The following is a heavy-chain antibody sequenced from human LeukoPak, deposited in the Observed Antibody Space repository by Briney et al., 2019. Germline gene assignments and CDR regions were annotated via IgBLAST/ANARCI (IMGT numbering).Heavy chain of an antibody. Sequence: AAVKVSCKASGGTFSSYASSWVRQASGQGLEWMGGIIPIFGTANYAQKFQGRVTITADESTSTAYMELSSLRSEDTAVYYCARLCGGDCRGHDYWGQGTLVTVSS. J-gene: IGHJ4*02. D-gene: IGHD2-21*02. CDR3: ARLCGGDCRGHDY. V-gene: IGHV1-69*13. CDR1: GGTFSSYA. CDR2: IIPIFGTA.